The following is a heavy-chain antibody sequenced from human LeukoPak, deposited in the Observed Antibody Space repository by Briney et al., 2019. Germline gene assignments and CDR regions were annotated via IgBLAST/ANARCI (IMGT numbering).Heavy chain of an antibody. V-gene: IGHV3-30*02. CDR3: AKDPRAYSSGFYWSDY. D-gene: IGHD6-19*01. CDR2: IQYDGSNK. CDR1: GFTFSRFG. J-gene: IGHJ4*02. Sequence: GGSLRLSCAASGFTFSRFGMHWVRQAPGKGLEWVAFIQYDGSNKYYTDSVKGRFAISSDNSKNTLYLQMNSLRAEDTAVHYCAKDPRAYSSGFYWSDYWGQGTLVTVSS.